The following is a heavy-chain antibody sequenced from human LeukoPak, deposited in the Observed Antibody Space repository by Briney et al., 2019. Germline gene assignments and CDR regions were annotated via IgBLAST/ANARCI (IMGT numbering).Heavy chain of an antibody. CDR3: ARHHRPFDHDTSGTYLDY. CDR2: ISDSGAST. CDR1: EFTFSSYP. J-gene: IGHJ4*02. Sequence: GGSLRLSCAASEFTFSSYPMSWVRQAPGKGLEWVSGISDSGASTYYADSVKGRFTISRDNSKNTLYLQMNSLRAEDTAVYYCARHHRPFDHDTSGTYLDYWGQGTPVTVSS. V-gene: IGHV3-23*01. D-gene: IGHD3-22*01.